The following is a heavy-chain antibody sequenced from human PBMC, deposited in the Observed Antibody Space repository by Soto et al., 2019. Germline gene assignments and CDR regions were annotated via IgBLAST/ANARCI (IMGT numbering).Heavy chain of an antibody. CDR2: INAGNGNT. Sequence: ASVKVSCKASGYTFTSYAMHWVRQAPGQRLEWMGWINAGNGNTKYSEKFQGRVTITRDTSASTAYMELSSLRSEDTAVYYCARVRISSGWSTFDYWGQGTLVTVSS. V-gene: IGHV1-3*01. J-gene: IGHJ4*02. CDR3: ARVRISSGWSTFDY. CDR1: GYTFTSYA. D-gene: IGHD6-19*01.